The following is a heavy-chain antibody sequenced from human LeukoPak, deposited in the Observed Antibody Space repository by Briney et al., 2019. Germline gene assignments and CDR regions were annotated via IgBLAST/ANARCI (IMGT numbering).Heavy chain of an antibody. CDR1: GDSVSSNNGA. J-gene: IGHJ4*02. D-gene: IGHD6-19*01. CDR2: TYYRSKWYN. CDR3: ARDLGNSGWYTFDY. V-gene: IGHV6-1*01. Sequence: SQTLSLTCAISGDSVSSNNGAWNWIRQSPSRGLEWLGRTYYRSKWYNDYAESMKGRITINSDTSKNQFSLQPNPVTPEDTAVYYCARDLGNSGWYTFDYWGQGTLVTVSS.